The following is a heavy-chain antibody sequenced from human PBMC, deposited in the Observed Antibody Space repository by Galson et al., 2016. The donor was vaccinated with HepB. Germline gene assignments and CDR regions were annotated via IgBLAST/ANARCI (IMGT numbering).Heavy chain of an antibody. CDR3: AREREWLRPHYYYGMDV. V-gene: IGHV3-30*04. Sequence: SLRLSCAASGFTFSYNAMHWVRQAPGKGLEWVAVISYDGSNKYYADSVKGRFTISRDNSKNTLYLQMNSLRAEDTAVYYCAREREWLRPHYYYGMDVWGQGTTVTVSS. CDR2: ISYDGSNK. D-gene: IGHD5-12*01. CDR1: GFTFSYNA. J-gene: IGHJ6*02.